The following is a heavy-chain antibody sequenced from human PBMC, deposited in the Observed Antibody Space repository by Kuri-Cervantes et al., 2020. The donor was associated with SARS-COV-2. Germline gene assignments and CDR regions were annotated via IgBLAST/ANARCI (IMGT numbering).Heavy chain of an antibody. V-gene: IGHV3-33*06. D-gene: IGHD5-18*01. CDR3: AKFQRGYQGMDV. CDR1: GFTFSSYA. J-gene: IGHJ6*02. Sequence: GGSLRLSCAASGFTFSSYAMHWVRQAPGKGLEWVAVIWYDGSNKYYADSEKGRFTISRDNSKNTLYLQMNCLRAEDTAVYYCAKFQRGYQGMDVWGQGTTVTVSS. CDR2: IWYDGSNK.